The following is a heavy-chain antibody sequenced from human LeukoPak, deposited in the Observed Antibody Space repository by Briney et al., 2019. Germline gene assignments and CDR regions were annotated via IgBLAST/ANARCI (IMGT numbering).Heavy chain of an antibody. J-gene: IGHJ4*02. D-gene: IGHD5-12*01. CDR3: ARTDNLHSGYDWIYYFDY. CDR2: IIPIFGTA. CDR1: GGTFSSYA. Sequence: SVKVSCKASGGTFSSYAISWVRQAPEQGLEWMGGIIPIFGTANYAQKFQGRVTITADESTSTAYMELSSLRSEDTAVYYCARTDNLHSGYDWIYYFDYWGQGTLVTVSS. V-gene: IGHV1-69*01.